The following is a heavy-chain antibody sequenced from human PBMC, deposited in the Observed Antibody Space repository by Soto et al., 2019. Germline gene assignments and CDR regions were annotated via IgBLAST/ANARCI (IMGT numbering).Heavy chain of an antibody. V-gene: IGHV1-18*01. CDR3: ARVPPPPDH. Sequence: QVQLVQSGAEVKKPGASVKVSCKASGYTFSSYAISWMRQTPAQGLEWMGWISAYKGKTNYAQKLQAIVTLITDTSTTRASMQPMGLRLEDTAVYSCARVPPPPDHWGQGTRVTVSS. CDR2: ISAYKGKT. CDR1: GYTFSSYA. J-gene: IGHJ4*02.